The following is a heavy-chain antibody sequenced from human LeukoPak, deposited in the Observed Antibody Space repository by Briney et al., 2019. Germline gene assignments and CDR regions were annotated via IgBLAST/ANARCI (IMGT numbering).Heavy chain of an antibody. J-gene: IGHJ6*03. CDR1: GGSTSSYY. CDR2: IYYSGST. Sequence: SETLSLTCTVSGGSTSSYYWSWIRQPPGKGLEWIGYIYYSGSTNYNPSLKSRVTISVDTSKNQFSLKLSSVTAADTAVYYCARRKITIFGVVMFYMDVWGKGTTVTVSS. D-gene: IGHD3-3*01. V-gene: IGHV4-59*12. CDR3: ARRKITIFGVVMFYMDV.